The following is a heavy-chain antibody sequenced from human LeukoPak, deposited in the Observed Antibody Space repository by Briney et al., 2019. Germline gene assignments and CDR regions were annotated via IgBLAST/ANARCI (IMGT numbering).Heavy chain of an antibody. CDR2: INHSGST. CDR1: GGSFSGYY. CDR3: AREGVLLWFGESGAFDI. Sequence: SETLSLTCAVYGGSFSGYYWSWIRQPPGKGLEWIGEINHSGSTNYNPSLKSRVTISVDTSKNQFSLKLSSVTAADTAVYYCAREGVLLWFGESGAFDIWGQGTMVTVSS. D-gene: IGHD3-10*01. V-gene: IGHV4-34*01. J-gene: IGHJ3*02.